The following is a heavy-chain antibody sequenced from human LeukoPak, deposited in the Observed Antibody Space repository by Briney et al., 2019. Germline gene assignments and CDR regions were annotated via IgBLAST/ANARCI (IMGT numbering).Heavy chain of an antibody. CDR3: ARAYCGGGFCPLYGDY. V-gene: IGHV7-4-1*02. CDR1: GYTFTSYA. D-gene: IGHD2-21*01. CDR2: INTDTGNP. Sequence: GASVKVSCKASGYTFTSYAMNWVRQAPGQGLEWMGWINTDTGNPTYAQGFTGRFVFSLDTSVSTAYLQISSLKAEDTAVYYCARAYCGGGFCPLYGDYWGQGTLVTVSS. J-gene: IGHJ4*02.